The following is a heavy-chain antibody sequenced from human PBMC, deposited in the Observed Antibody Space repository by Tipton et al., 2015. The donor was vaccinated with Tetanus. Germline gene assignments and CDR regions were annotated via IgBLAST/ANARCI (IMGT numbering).Heavy chain of an antibody. J-gene: IGHJ3*02. CDR3: ARHDSGGYCSSTSCHPQSEGAFDI. V-gene: IGHV5-51*01. D-gene: IGHD2-2*01. CDR2: IYPGDSDT. CDR1: GYSFTSYW. Sequence: VQLVQSGAEVKKPGESLKISCKGSGYSFTSYWIGWARQMPGKGLEWMGIIYPGDSDTRYSPSFQGQVTISAAKSISTAYLQWSSLKASDTAMYYCARHDSGGYCSSTSCHPQSEGAFDIWGQGTMVTVSS.